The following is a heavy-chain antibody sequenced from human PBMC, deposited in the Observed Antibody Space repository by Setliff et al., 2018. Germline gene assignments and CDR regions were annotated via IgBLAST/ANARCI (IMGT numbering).Heavy chain of an antibody. D-gene: IGHD3-3*01. J-gene: IGHJ4*02. CDR1: GYTFTSYD. Sequence: RASVKVSCKASGYTFTSYDTNWVRQATGQGLEWMGWMNPNSGNTGYAQKFQGRVTMTRNTSISTAYMELSSLRSEDTAVYYCARVPRLEWLLPTFDSWGQGTLVTVSS. CDR3: ARVPRLEWLLPTFDS. CDR2: MNPNSGNT. V-gene: IGHV1-8*02.